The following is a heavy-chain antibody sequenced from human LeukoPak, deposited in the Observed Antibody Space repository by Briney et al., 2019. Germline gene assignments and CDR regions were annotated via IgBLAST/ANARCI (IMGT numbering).Heavy chain of an antibody. V-gene: IGHV4-39*02. Sequence: PSETLSLTCTVSGGSTSSGNYYWGWIRQPPGKGLEWIGGISSSGNTYYNPSLKSRITISIDTSKNHFSLKLSSVSAADTAVYYCARLGAGPTYYDFWSGYSSFYFDYWGQGTLVTVSS. D-gene: IGHD3-3*01. CDR2: ISSSGNT. CDR3: ARLGAGPTYYDFWSGYSSFYFDY. CDR1: GGSTSSGNYY. J-gene: IGHJ4*02.